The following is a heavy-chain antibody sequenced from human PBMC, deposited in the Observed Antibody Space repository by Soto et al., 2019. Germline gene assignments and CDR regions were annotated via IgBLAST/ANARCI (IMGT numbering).Heavy chain of an antibody. CDR3: ARVVATIAIFDY. CDR2: IYYSGST. CDR1: GGSISSYY. Sequence: PSETLSLTCTVSGGSISSYYWSWIRQPPGKGLEWIGYIYYSGSTNYSPSLKSRVTISVDTSKNQFSLKLSSVTAADTAVYYCARVVATIAIFDYWGQGTLVTVSS. D-gene: IGHD5-12*01. V-gene: IGHV4-59*08. J-gene: IGHJ4*02.